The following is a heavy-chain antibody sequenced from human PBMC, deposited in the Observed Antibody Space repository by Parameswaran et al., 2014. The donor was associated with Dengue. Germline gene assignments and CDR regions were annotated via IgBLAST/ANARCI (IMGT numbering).Heavy chain of an antibody. CDR3: ARVFKDATNYGSFDI. Sequence: WVRQAPGQGLEWMGAILPVFGTRSSAQNFQGRVTLTADKSTSTAYMELSSLRSDDTAVYYCARVFKDATNYGSFDIWGQGTLVTVSS. J-gene: IGHJ3*02. D-gene: IGHD5-24*01. V-gene: IGHV1-69*06. CDR2: ILPVFGTR.